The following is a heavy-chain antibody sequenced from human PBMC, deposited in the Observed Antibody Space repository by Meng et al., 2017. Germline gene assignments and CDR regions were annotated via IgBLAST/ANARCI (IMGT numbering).Heavy chain of an antibody. J-gene: IGHJ4*02. CDR3: ARAKDTAMVFDY. CDR2: IYYSGST. CDR1: GGSISSSSYY. Sequence: SETLSPTCTVSGGSISSSSYYWGWIRQPPGKGLEWIGSIYYSGSTYYNPSLKSRVTISVDTSKNQFSMKLSSVTAADTAVYYCARAKDTAMVFDYWGQGTLVTVSS. D-gene: IGHD5-18*01. V-gene: IGHV4-39*07.